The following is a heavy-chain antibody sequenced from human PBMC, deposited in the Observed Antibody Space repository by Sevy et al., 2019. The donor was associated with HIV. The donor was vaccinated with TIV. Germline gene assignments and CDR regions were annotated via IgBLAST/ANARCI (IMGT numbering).Heavy chain of an antibody. J-gene: IGHJ1*01. Sequence: GGSLRLSCATSGFTFSSFSMHWVRHAPGKGLEWVATISLDGSNKYYADSVKGRFTISRDNSKNSLYLQMNSLRAEDTAVYCCALDRLFSNVAEYFQNWGQGTLVTVSS. CDR1: GFTFSSFS. D-gene: IGHD4-4*01. CDR2: ISLDGSNK. V-gene: IGHV3-30-3*01. CDR3: ALDRLFSNVAEYFQN.